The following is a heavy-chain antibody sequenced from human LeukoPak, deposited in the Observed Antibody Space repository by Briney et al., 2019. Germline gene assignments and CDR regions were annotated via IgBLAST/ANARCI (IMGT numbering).Heavy chain of an antibody. Sequence: GESLKISCKGSGYSFTSYWIAWVRQMPAKGLEWMGICYPGDSNTRHSPSFQGQVTISADKSISTAYLQWSSLKASDTAMYYCATDGTYGGQSSVDYWGQGTLVTISS. CDR2: CYPGDSNT. CDR1: GYSFTSYW. J-gene: IGHJ4*02. V-gene: IGHV5-51*01. D-gene: IGHD4-23*01. CDR3: ATDGTYGGQSSVDY.